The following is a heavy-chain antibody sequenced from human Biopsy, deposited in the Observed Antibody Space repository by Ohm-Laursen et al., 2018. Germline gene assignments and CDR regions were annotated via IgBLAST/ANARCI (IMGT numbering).Heavy chain of an antibody. CDR3: ARAGVGSDGTDSYYYGMDV. CDR1: GNTFATYH. V-gene: IGHV1-46*01. CDR2: ISPSGATT. J-gene: IGHJ6*02. D-gene: IGHD5-24*01. Sequence: ASVKVSCKASGNTFATYHIHWVRQAPGQGLGWMGVISPSGATTSFSQKFQGRITMTRDTSTGTVYMDLNSLGSEDTAVYYCARAGVGSDGTDSYYYGMDVWGPGTTVTVSS.